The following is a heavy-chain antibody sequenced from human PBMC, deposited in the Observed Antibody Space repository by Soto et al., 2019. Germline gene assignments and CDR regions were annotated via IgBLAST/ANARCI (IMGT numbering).Heavy chain of an antibody. Sequence: GSLRLSCAASGFTFSSYAMHWVRQAPGKGLEWVAVISYDGSNKYYADSVKGRFTISRDNSKNTLYLQMNSLRAEDTAVYYCARDQIAAAGTFGSGTYYYYGMDVWGQGTTVTVSS. D-gene: IGHD6-13*01. CDR3: ARDQIAAAGTFGSGTYYYYGMDV. V-gene: IGHV3-30-3*01. CDR1: GFTFSSYA. CDR2: ISYDGSNK. J-gene: IGHJ6*02.